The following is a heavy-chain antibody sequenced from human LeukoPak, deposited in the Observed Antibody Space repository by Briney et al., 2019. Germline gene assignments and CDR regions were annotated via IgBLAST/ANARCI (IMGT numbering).Heavy chain of an antibody. Sequence: ASVKVSCKASGYTFTGYYMHWVRQAPGQGLEWMGWINPNSGGTNYAQKFQGRVTMTRDTSISTAYMELSRLRSDDTAVYYCARARPYSSGWPYWGQGTLVTVSS. CDR3: ARARPYSSGWPY. J-gene: IGHJ4*02. V-gene: IGHV1-2*02. D-gene: IGHD6-19*01. CDR1: GYTFTGYY. CDR2: INPNSGGT.